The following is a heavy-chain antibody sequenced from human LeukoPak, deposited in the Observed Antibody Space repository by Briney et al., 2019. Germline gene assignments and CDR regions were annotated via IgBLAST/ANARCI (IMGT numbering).Heavy chain of an antibody. CDR1: GYTFTSYG. V-gene: IGHV1-18*01. CDR3: ARGEDVSYYDFWTGYGNFDY. Sequence: ASVKVSCKASGYTFTSYGISWVRQAPGQGREWRGWISAYNRNTTYPQKLQCRLTMPTDTSTSTAYMQLSTLSSADTAVYYCARGEDVSYYDFWTGYGNFDYWGQGTLVTVSS. J-gene: IGHJ4*02. CDR2: ISAYNRNT. D-gene: IGHD3-3*01.